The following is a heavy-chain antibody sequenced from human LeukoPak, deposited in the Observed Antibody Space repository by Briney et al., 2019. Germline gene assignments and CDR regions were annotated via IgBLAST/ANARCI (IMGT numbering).Heavy chain of an antibody. D-gene: IGHD1-26*01. V-gene: IGHV3-23*01. CDR1: GFTFNNYA. Sequence: GGSLRLSCAASGFTFNNYAMSWVRQAPGKGLEWVSSISGSGGSTYYADSVKGRFTISRDNSKNTLYLQMNSLRAADTAMYYCATHYYSGRFYFDYWGQGTLVTVSS. CDR2: ISGSGGST. CDR3: ATHYYSGRFYFDY. J-gene: IGHJ4*02.